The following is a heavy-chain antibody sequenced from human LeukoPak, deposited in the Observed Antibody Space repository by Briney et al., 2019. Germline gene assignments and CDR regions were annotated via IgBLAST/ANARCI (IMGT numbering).Heavy chain of an antibody. CDR1: GGSFSGYC. V-gene: IGHV4-34*01. Sequence: SETLSLTCAVYGGSFSGYCLSWIRQPPGKGLEWIGEINHSGSTNYNPSLKSRVTISVDTSKNQFSLKLSSVTAADTAVYYCALSGCSSTNCFTFDPWGQGTLVTVSS. J-gene: IGHJ5*02. CDR2: INHSGST. D-gene: IGHD2-2*01. CDR3: ALSGCSSTNCFTFDP.